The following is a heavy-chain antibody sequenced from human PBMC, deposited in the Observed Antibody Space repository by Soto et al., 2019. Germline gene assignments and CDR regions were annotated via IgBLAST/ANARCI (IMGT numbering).Heavy chain of an antibody. D-gene: IGHD6-19*01. Sequence: EEQMLESGGGLVQPGGSLRLSCAASGFSFMKYAMSWVRQTPGKGLEWVSSIHEGGDSTYYADSVKGRVTVSRDDSKEALYLQMSSLRADDTAVYYCAQDAVAGNGEWEWFDPWGHGTLVTVSS. CDR2: IHEGGDST. J-gene: IGHJ5*02. CDR1: GFSFMKYA. CDR3: AQDAVAGNGEWEWFDP. V-gene: IGHV3-23*01.